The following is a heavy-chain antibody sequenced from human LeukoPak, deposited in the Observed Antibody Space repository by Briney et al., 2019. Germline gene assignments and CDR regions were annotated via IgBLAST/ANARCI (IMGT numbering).Heavy chain of an antibody. CDR2: IYYSGST. Sequence: SETLSLTCTVSGGSISSSSYYWGWIRQPPGKGLEWIGSIYYSGSTYYNPSLKSRVTISVDTSKNQFSLKLSSVTAADTAVYYCARDSGYHHASAFDVWGQGTMVTVSS. V-gene: IGHV4-39*07. J-gene: IGHJ3*01. CDR1: GGSISSSSYY. CDR3: ARDSGYHHASAFDV. D-gene: IGHD3-22*01.